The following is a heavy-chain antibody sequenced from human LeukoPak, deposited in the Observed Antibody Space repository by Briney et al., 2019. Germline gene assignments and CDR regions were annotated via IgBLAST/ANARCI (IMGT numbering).Heavy chain of an antibody. CDR2: IYPGDSDT. V-gene: IGHV5-51*01. Sequence: GESLQISCQGSGYSFTSYWIGWVRQMPGKGLEWMGIIYPGDSDTRYSPSFQGQVTISADKSISTAYLQWSSLKASDTAMYYCARLGQFYDSSGYFDYWGQGTLVTVSS. CDR1: GYSFTSYW. J-gene: IGHJ4*02. CDR3: ARLGQFYDSSGYFDY. D-gene: IGHD3-22*01.